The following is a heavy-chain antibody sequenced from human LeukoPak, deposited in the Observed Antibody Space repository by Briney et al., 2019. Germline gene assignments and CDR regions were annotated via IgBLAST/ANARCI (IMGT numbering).Heavy chain of an antibody. Sequence: AASLKVSCKASGYTFTSYYMNWVRQAPGQGLEWMGIINPSGGSTSYAQKFQGRVTMTRDTSTSTVYMELSSLRSEDTAVYYCARAETYYDFWSGLNWFDPWGQGTLVTVSS. CDR1: GYTFTSYY. V-gene: IGHV1-46*01. CDR3: ARAETYYDFWSGLNWFDP. CDR2: INPSGGST. J-gene: IGHJ5*02. D-gene: IGHD3-3*01.